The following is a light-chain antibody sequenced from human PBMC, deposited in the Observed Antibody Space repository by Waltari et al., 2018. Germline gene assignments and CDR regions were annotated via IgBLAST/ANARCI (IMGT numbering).Light chain of an antibody. CDR1: VLTKEY. J-gene: IGLJ2*01. Sequence: SYGLTQPPSVSVSPGQTARINCSGDVLTKEYGYWYQQKPGRAPVVVLFKDTERPPGIPERFSGSGSGTTVTLTITGVQAEDEADYYCQSTDTIGTTVVFGGGTRLIAL. CDR2: KDT. V-gene: IGLV3-25*03. CDR3: QSTDTIGTTVV.